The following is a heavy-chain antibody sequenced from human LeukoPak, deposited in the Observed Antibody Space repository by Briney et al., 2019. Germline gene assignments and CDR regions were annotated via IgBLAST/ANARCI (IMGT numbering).Heavy chain of an antibody. Sequence: SETLSLTCAVYGGSFSGYYWSWIRQPPGKGLEWIGEINHSGSTNYNPSLKSRVTISVDTSRNRFSLKLSSVTAADTAVYYCASSGTTGTNLDYWGQGTLVTVSS. CDR3: ASSGTTGTNLDY. CDR1: GGSFSGYY. D-gene: IGHD1-1*01. CDR2: INHSGST. V-gene: IGHV4-34*01. J-gene: IGHJ4*02.